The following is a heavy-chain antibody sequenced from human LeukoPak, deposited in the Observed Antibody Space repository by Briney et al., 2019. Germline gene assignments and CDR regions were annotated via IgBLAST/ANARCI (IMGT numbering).Heavy chain of an antibody. CDR3: AREPPNYLDS. V-gene: IGHV4-31*03. Sequence: SQTLSLTCTVSGGSISSGGYYWSWIRQHPGKGLEWIGYIYYSGSTYYNPSLESRLTISVDTSKNQFSLKLSSVTAADTAVYYCAREPPNYLDSWGQGTLVTVSS. CDR2: IYYSGST. J-gene: IGHJ4*02. CDR1: GGSISSGGYY.